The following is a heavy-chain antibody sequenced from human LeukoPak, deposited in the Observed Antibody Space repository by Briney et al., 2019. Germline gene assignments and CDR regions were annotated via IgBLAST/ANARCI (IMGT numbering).Heavy chain of an antibody. D-gene: IGHD6-19*01. J-gene: IGHJ3*02. CDR2: ISGSGGST. CDR1: GFTFSSYA. Sequence: GGSLRLSCAASGFTFSSYAMSWVRQAPGKGLEWVSAISGSGGSTYYADSAKGRFTISRDNSKNTLYLQMNSLRAEDTAVYYCAKSLRERQWLVYAFDIWGQGTMVTVSS. V-gene: IGHV3-23*01. CDR3: AKSLRERQWLVYAFDI.